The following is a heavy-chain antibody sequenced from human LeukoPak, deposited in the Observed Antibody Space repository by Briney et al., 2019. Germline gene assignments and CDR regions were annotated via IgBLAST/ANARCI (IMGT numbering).Heavy chain of an antibody. CDR2: ISSSSSYI. Sequence: GGSLRLSCAASGFTFSSYSMNWVRQAPGKGLEWVSSISSSSSYIYYADSVKGRFTISRDNAKNSLYLQMNSLRAEDTAVYYCARGLMGYSSGRLDYWGQGTLVTVSS. CDR3: ARGLMGYSSGRLDY. CDR1: GFTFSSYS. V-gene: IGHV3-21*01. J-gene: IGHJ4*02. D-gene: IGHD6-19*01.